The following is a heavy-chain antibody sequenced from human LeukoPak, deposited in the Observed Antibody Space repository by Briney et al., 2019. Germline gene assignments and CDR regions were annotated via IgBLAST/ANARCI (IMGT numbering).Heavy chain of an antibody. Sequence: GGSLRLSCAASGFTFSSHAMSWVRQAPGKGLEWVSAISISGGSTYYADSVKGRFTISRDNSKNTLYLQMNSLRAEDTAVYYCAKAPGGATLYFDYWGQGTLVTVSS. J-gene: IGHJ4*02. CDR3: AKAPGGATLYFDY. V-gene: IGHV3-23*01. CDR2: ISISGGST. CDR1: GFTFSSHA. D-gene: IGHD1-26*01.